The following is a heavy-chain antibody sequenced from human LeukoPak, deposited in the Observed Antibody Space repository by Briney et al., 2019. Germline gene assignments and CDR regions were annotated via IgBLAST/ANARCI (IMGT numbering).Heavy chain of an antibody. Sequence: GGSLRLSCAASEFTFSSYTINWVRQAPGKGLEWVSSISSTSTYISYADSVKGRFTISRDNAKNSLYLQMNSLRAEDTAVYYCARGGGNFDYWGQGTLVSVSS. J-gene: IGHJ4*02. CDR3: ARGGGNFDY. CDR2: ISSTSTYI. CDR1: EFTFSSYT. V-gene: IGHV3-21*01. D-gene: IGHD2-15*01.